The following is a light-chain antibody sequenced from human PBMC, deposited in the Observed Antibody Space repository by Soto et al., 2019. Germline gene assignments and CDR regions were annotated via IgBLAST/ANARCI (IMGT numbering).Light chain of an antibody. CDR1: SSNIGGNT. CDR3: AAWDDSLSGPV. V-gene: IGLV1-44*01. Sequence: QSVLTQPSSASGTPGQRVTISCSGGSSNIGGNTAHWYQQFPGTALKLLIYNNNERPSGVPDRFSGSKSGTSASLAISGLQSEDEAMYYCAAWDDSLSGPVFGEGTKVTVL. CDR2: NNN. J-gene: IGLJ2*01.